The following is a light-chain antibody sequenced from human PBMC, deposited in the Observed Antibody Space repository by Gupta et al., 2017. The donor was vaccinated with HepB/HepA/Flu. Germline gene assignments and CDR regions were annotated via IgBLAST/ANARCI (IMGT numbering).Light chain of an antibody. CDR3: QQFGSSPLYP. CDR2: DAS. Sequence: DIVLTQSPGTLSLSPGERATLSCRASQGVSTNYLAWYQQKHGQAPRLLIYDASNRATGIQDRFSGSGSGTEFTLTISRLEHEEFAGYYCQQFGSSPLYPFGQGTKLEIK. CDR1: QGVSTNY. V-gene: IGKV3-20*01. J-gene: IGKJ2*01.